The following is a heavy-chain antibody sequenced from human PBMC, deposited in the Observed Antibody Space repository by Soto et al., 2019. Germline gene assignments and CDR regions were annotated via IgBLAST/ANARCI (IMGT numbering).Heavy chain of an antibody. J-gene: IGHJ6*02. CDR1: EFTFSNYA. CDR2: ISYDGNDK. CDR3: AKSWGTWEYYSYEMDV. D-gene: IGHD3-16*01. V-gene: IGHV3-30*18. Sequence: QVQLVESGGGVVQPGSSLRLSCAASEFTFSNYAMHWVRQAPGKGLEWVAFISYDGNDKYYADSVKGRFNITRDNSRTALYVHMNSLRREDTAVYYCAKSWGTWEYYSYEMDVWGQGTTVTVSS.